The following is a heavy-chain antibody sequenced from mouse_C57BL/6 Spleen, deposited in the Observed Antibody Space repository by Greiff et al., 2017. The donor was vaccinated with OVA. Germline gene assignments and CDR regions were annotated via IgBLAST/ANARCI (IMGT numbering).Heavy chain of an antibody. Sequence: QVQLQQPGAELVMPGASVKLSCKASGYTFTSYWMHWVKQRPGQGLEWIGEIDPSDSYTNYNQKFKGKSTLTVDKSSSTAYMQLSSLTSEDSAVYYCAREGAAQARGAYWGQGTLVTVSA. CDR3: AREGAAQARGAY. D-gene: IGHD3-2*02. CDR2: IDPSDSYT. J-gene: IGHJ3*01. V-gene: IGHV1-69*01. CDR1: GYTFTSYW.